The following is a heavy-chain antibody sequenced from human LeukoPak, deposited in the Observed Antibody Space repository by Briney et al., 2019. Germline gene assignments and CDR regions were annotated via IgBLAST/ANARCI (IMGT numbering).Heavy chain of an antibody. CDR2: IIPIFGTA. Sequence: SVKVSCKASGGTFSSYAISWVRQAPGQGLEWMGGIIPIFGTANYAQKFQGRVTITADESTSTAYMELSSLRSEDTAVYYCARGGHGYCSSTSCYELNNWFDPWGQGTLVTVSS. V-gene: IGHV1-69*13. J-gene: IGHJ5*02. D-gene: IGHD2-2*01. CDR3: ARGGHGYCSSTSCYELNNWFDP. CDR1: GGTFSSYA.